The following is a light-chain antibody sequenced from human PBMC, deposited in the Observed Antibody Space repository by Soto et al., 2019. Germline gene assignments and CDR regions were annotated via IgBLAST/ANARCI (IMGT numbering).Light chain of an antibody. CDR1: QTISNW. J-gene: IGKJ1*01. CDR2: DAS. CDR3: QQYDSYSWT. V-gene: IGKV1-5*01. Sequence: DIQMTQSPSTLSASVGDRVTITCRASQTISNWLAWYQQKPGKAPKLLIYDASSLESGVPSRFSGSGSGTEFILTISSLQPDDFATYYCQQYDSYSWTFDQGTKVEMK.